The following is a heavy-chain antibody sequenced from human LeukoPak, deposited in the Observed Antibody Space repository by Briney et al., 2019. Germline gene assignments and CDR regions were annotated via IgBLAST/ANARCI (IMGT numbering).Heavy chain of an antibody. CDR1: GGSISGSSYY. CDR2: IYYSGST. D-gene: IGHD4-17*01. CDR3: ARRRGDYHFDY. J-gene: IGHJ4*02. V-gene: IGHV4-39*07. Sequence: PSETLSLTCTVSGGSISGSSYYWGWIRQPPGKGLEWIGSIYYSGSTFYNPSLKSRVTISLDTSENQFSLMLTSVTAADTAVYYCARRRGDYHFDYWGQGTLVTVSS.